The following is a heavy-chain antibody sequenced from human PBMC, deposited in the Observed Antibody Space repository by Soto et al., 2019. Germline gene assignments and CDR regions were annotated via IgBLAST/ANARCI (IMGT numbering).Heavy chain of an antibody. J-gene: IGHJ3*02. Sequence: GGSLRLSCAASGFTFSSYSMNWVRQAPGKGLEWVSYISSSSTIYYADSVKGRFTISRDNAKNSLYLQMNSLRDEDTAVYYCARYVDAAFDIWGQGTMVTVSS. CDR1: GFTFSSYS. V-gene: IGHV3-48*02. CDR3: ARYVDAAFDI. D-gene: IGHD5-12*01. CDR2: ISSSSTI.